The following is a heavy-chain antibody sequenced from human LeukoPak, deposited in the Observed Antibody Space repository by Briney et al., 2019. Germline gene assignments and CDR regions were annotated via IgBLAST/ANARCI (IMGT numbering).Heavy chain of an antibody. J-gene: IGHJ6*03. CDR1: GFTFSNYA. Sequence: PGGSLRLSCAASGFTFSNYAMSWVRQAPGKGLEWVSGINWDGGSPAYADSVKGRFTISRDSAKNSLYLQMNSLRAEDTAFYYCARGGVEVPVFIGGRLYYYHRHMDVWGKGTTVTVSS. D-gene: IGHD2-15*01. CDR2: INWDGGSP. V-gene: IGHV3-20*04. CDR3: ARGGVEVPVFIGGRLYYYHRHMDV.